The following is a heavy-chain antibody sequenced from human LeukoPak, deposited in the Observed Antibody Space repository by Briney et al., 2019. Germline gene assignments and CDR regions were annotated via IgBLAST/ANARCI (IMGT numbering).Heavy chain of an antibody. J-gene: IGHJ4*02. CDR3: AKDGRWLQLEYYFDY. D-gene: IGHD5-24*01. Sequence: GGSLRLSCAASGFTFDDYAMHWVRQAPGKGLEWVSTIGWNSGSIGYADSVKGRFTISRDNVKNSLYLQMNSLRAEDTAFYYCAKDGRWLQLEYYFDYWGQGTLVTVSS. CDR2: IGWNSGSI. V-gene: IGHV3-9*01. CDR1: GFTFDDYA.